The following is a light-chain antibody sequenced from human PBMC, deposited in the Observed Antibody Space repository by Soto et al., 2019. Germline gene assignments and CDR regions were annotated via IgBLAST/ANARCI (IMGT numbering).Light chain of an antibody. CDR1: QSVTKRF. CDR3: QQYGESSYA. V-gene: IGKV3-20*01. CDR2: GAS. Sequence: EIVLTQSPGTLSLSPGETATLSCRASQSVTKRFLTWYQQKPGQGPRLIIHGASSRATGIPDRFSGGGSGTDFTLTINRLEPEDFAVYYCQQYGESSYAFGQGTKLQIK. J-gene: IGKJ2*01.